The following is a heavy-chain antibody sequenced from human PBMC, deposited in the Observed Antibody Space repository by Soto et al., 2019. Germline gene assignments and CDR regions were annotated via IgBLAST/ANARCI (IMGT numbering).Heavy chain of an antibody. CDR1: GFTFSSYA. Sequence: GGSLRLSCAASGFTFSSYAMSWVRQAPGKGLEWVSAISGSGGSTYYADSVKGRFTISRDNSKNTLYLQMNSLRAEDTAVYYCAKVDRVITNNCSGGSCYSVLNYWGQGTLVTVSS. J-gene: IGHJ4*02. CDR3: AKVDRVITNNCSGGSCYSVLNY. D-gene: IGHD2-15*01. V-gene: IGHV3-23*01. CDR2: ISGSGGST.